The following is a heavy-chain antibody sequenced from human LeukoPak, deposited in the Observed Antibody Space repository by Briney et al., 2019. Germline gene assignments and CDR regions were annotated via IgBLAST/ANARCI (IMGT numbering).Heavy chain of an antibody. CDR2: INWNGGST. CDR3: AKDGADSSGWYSDY. D-gene: IGHD6-19*01. CDR1: GFTFDDYS. J-gene: IGHJ4*02. V-gene: IGHV3-20*04. Sequence: GGSLRLSCAASGFTFDDYSLSWVRQAPGKGLEWVSGINWNGGSTGYADSAKGRFTISRDNAKKSLYLQMNSLRAEDTAVYYCAKDGADSSGWYSDYWGQGTLVTVSS.